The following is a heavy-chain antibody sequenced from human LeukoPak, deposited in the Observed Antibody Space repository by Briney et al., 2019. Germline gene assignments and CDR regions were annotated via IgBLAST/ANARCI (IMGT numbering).Heavy chain of an antibody. D-gene: IGHD3-16*01. V-gene: IGHV4-38-2*02. CDR3: VRAEINDYMKY. J-gene: IGHJ4*02. CDR2: IYQGGSA. Sequence: NPSEPLSLTCTVSGYSISSGYHWGWIRQAPGKGLEWLGSIYQGGSAYYNPSLKSRVTLSVDTSKNQVSLKLSSVTAADTAVYYCVRAEINDYMKYWGQGILVSVSS. CDR1: GYSISSGYH.